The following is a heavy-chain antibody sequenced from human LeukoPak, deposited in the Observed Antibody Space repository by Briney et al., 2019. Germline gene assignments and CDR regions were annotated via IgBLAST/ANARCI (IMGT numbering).Heavy chain of an antibody. V-gene: IGHV3-30*02. CDR1: GFTFSSYG. CDR3: AKAPAAAGTETEEIDY. CDR2: IRYDGSNK. Sequence: GGSLRLSCAASGFTFSSYGMHWVRQAPGKGLEWVAFIRYDGSNKYYADSVKGRFTISRDNSKNPLYLQMNSLRAEDTAVYYCAKAPAAAGTETEEIDYWGQGTLVTVSS. J-gene: IGHJ4*02. D-gene: IGHD6-13*01.